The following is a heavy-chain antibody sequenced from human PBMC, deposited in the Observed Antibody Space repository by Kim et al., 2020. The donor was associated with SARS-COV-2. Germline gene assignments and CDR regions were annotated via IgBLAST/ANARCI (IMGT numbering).Heavy chain of an antibody. CDR3: ARVEFSQQLGWFDP. V-gene: IGHV1-69*01. Sequence: AQKFQGRVTITADESTSTAYMELSSLRSEDTAVYYCARVEFSQQLGWFDPWGQGTLVTVSS. J-gene: IGHJ5*02. D-gene: IGHD6-13*01.